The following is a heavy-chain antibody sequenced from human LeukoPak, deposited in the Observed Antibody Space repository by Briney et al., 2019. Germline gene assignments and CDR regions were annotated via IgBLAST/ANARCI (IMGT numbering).Heavy chain of an antibody. Sequence: PGGSLRLSCAASGFTFSIYWMSWVRQARGKGLEWVANINQDGSQKYYVDSVKGRFTISRDNAKNSFFLQMSSLRAEDTSVYYCARDEDDYAEAEFFLHWGQGTLVTVSS. D-gene: IGHD5-12*01. CDR1: GFTFSIYW. J-gene: IGHJ1*01. CDR3: ARDEDDYAEAEFFLH. V-gene: IGHV3-7*01. CDR2: INQDGSQK.